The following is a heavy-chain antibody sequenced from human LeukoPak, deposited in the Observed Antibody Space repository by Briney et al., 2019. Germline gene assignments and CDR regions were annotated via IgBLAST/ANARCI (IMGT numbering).Heavy chain of an antibody. V-gene: IGHV4-59*02. CDR3: ARDIRVVGATHYLDQ. CDR2: MHYSGGA. Sequence: PSETLSLTCTVSGGSVTSYYWSWVRRPPGKGLEWIGYMHYSGGATYYPSLKSRVAMSIDASKNQFSLKLSSVTAADTAVYYCARDIRVVGATHYLDQWGQGTPVTVSS. CDR1: GGSVTSYY. J-gene: IGHJ4*02. D-gene: IGHD1-26*01.